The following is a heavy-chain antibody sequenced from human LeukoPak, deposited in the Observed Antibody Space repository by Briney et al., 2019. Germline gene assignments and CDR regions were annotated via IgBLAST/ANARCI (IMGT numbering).Heavy chain of an antibody. V-gene: IGHV1-2*04. CDR1: GYTFTGYY. CDR2: INPNSGGT. D-gene: IGHD6-19*01. CDR3: ARLGGEIAVAGTGEFDY. Sequence: ASVKVSCKASGYTFTGYYMHWVRQAPGQGLEWMGWINPNSGGTNYAQKFQGWVTMTRDTSISTAYMELSRLRSDDTAVYYCARLGGEIAVAGTGEFDYWGQGTLVTVSS. J-gene: IGHJ4*02.